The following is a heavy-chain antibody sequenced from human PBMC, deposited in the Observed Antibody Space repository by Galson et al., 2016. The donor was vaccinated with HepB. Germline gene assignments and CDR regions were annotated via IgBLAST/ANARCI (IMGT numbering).Heavy chain of an antibody. J-gene: IGHJ3*02. CDR2: IWYDGGKK. V-gene: IGHV3-33*01. Sequence: SLRLSCAASGLTFSNCNMHWVRQAPGKGLEWVAVIWYDGGKKYYGDSVRGRFTISRDNSKNTLYLQMSSPLVEDTALYYCARDSSDAFDIWGQGTMVTVSS. CDR3: ARDSSDAFDI. CDR1: GLTFSNCN.